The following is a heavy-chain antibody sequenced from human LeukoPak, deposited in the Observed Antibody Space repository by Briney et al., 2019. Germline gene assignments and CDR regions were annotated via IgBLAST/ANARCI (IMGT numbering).Heavy chain of an antibody. CDR3: ARWNDYGDYVDSYYYYGMDV. CDR1: GGTFSSYA. CDR2: IIPIFGTA. V-gene: IGHV1-69*06. Sequence: ASVKVSCKASGGTFSSYAISWVRQAPGQGLEWMGGIIPIFGTANYAQKFQGRVTITADKSTSTAYMELSSLRSEDTAVYYCARWNDYGDYVDSYYYYGMDVWGKGTPVTVSS. J-gene: IGHJ6*04. D-gene: IGHD4-17*01.